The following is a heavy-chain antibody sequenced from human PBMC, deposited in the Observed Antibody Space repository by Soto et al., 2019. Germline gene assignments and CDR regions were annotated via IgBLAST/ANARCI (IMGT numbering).Heavy chain of an antibody. V-gene: IGHV3-9*01. Sequence: EGQLVESGGGLVQPGRSKSLSCAASGFTFDDYAMHWVRQAPGKGLEWVSSISWNSGTIVYADSGKGRFTISRDNAKNSLYLQMNSLRGEDTALYYCAKDMRGGSSSSRYYYGLDVWGQGTTVTVSS. CDR3: AKDMRGGSSSSRYYYGLDV. CDR2: ISWNSGTI. D-gene: IGHD6-13*01. CDR1: GFTFDDYA. J-gene: IGHJ6*02.